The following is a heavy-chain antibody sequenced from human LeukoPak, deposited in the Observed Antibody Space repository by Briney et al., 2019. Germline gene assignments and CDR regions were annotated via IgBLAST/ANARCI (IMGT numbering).Heavy chain of an antibody. CDR1: GGSFSGYY. Sequence: PSETLSLTCAVYGGSFSGYYWSWIRQPSGKGLEWIGEINHSGSTNYNPSLKSRVTISVDTSKNQFSLKLSSVTAADTAVYYCALCSEAAFDIWGQGTMVTVSS. J-gene: IGHJ3*02. D-gene: IGHD2-15*01. CDR3: ALCSEAAFDI. CDR2: INHSGST. V-gene: IGHV4-34*01.